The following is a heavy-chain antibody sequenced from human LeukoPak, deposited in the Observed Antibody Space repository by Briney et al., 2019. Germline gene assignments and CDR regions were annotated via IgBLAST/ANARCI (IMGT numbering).Heavy chain of an antibody. J-gene: IGHJ5*02. CDR3: ARSMGRSQQLVPWFDP. CDR2: INPSGGST. V-gene: IGHV1-46*01. D-gene: IGHD6-13*01. Sequence: ASVKVSCKASGYTFTKYYVHWVRQAPGQGLEWMGIINPSGGSTNYAQKFQGWVTMTRDTSISTAYMELSRLRSDDTAVYYCARSMGRSQQLVPWFDPWGQGTLVTVSS. CDR1: GYTFTKYY.